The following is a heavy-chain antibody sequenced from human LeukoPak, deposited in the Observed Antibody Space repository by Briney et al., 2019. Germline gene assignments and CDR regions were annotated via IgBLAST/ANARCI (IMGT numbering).Heavy chain of an antibody. V-gene: IGHV3-48*01. J-gene: IGHJ4*02. D-gene: IGHD2-15*01. CDR3: ARAGEVVVVVAATPLDY. CDR2: ISSSSTI. CDR1: GFTFSSYS. Sequence: GGSLRLSCAASGFTFSSYSMNWVRQAPGKGLEWVSYISSSSTIYYADSVKGRFTISRDNAKNSLYLQMNSLRAEDTAVYYCARAGEVVVVVAATPLDYWGQGTLVTVSS.